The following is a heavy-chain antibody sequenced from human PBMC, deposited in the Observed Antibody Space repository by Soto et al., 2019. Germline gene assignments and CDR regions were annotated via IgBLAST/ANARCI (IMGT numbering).Heavy chain of an antibody. CDR3: ARDPEPPTTVTTLDY. CDR2: INAGNGNT. CDR1: GYTFTSYA. D-gene: IGHD4-17*01. V-gene: IGHV1-3*01. Sequence: GASVKVSCKASGYTFTSYAMHWVRQAPGQRLEWMGWINAGNGNTKYSQKFQGRVTITRDTSASTAYMELSSLRSEDTAVYYCARDPEPPTTVTTLDYWGQGTLVTVSS. J-gene: IGHJ4*02.